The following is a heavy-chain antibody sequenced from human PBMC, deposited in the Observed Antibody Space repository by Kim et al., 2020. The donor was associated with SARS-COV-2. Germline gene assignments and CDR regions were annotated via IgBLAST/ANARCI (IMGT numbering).Heavy chain of an antibody. CDR1: GFTFSSYW. CDR2: INSDGSST. Sequence: GGSLRLSCAASGFTFSSYWMHWVRQAPGKGLVWVSRINSDGSSTSYADSVKGRFTISRDNAKNTLYLQMNSLRAEDTAVYYCARGPFWSGYYTGREGDFDYWGQGTLVTFSS. CDR3: ARGPFWSGYYTGREGDFDY. V-gene: IGHV3-74*01. D-gene: IGHD3-3*01. J-gene: IGHJ4*02.